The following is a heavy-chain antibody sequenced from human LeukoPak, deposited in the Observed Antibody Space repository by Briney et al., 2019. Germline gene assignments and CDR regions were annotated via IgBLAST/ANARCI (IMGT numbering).Heavy chain of an antibody. CDR3: ACRMFASNWFQP. J-gene: IGHJ5*02. V-gene: IGHV5-51*01. D-gene: IGHD3-10*02. Sequence: GESLEILRKGSGYSLSDYWIGWGPQMSGKGLERMAVIYPGDSRTRYNPSFQGQVTISVEKSINTAYLKWSSLKASDTALYYCACRMFASNWFQPWGQGTLVTVSS. CDR1: GYSLSDYW. CDR2: IYPGDSRT.